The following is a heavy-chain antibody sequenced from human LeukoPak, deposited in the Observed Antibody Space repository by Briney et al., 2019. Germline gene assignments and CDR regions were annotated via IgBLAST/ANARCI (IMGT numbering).Heavy chain of an antibody. CDR2: ISSSSSYI. J-gene: IGHJ6*02. CDR3: VRGKIAAAGTDYYYGMDV. D-gene: IGHD6-13*01. Sequence: GGSLRLSCAASGFTFSSYAMNWVRQAPGKGLEWVSSISSSSSYIYYADSVKGRFTISRDNAKNSLYLQMNSLRAEDTAVYYCVRGKIAAAGTDYYYGMDVWGQGTTVTVSS. CDR1: GFTFSSYA. V-gene: IGHV3-21*01.